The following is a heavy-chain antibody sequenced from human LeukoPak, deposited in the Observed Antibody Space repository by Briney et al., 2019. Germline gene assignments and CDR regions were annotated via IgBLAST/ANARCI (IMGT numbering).Heavy chain of an antibody. D-gene: IGHD1-7*01. V-gene: IGHV3-7*01. Sequence: GGSLRLSCAASGFTFRSYDMNWVRQAAGRGLEWVANIKQDGSEKYYVDSVKGRFTISRDNAKNSLYLQMNSLRAEDTAVYYCARIELELLADAFDIWGQGTMVTVSS. J-gene: IGHJ3*02. CDR2: IKQDGSEK. CDR3: ARIELELLADAFDI. CDR1: GFTFRSYD.